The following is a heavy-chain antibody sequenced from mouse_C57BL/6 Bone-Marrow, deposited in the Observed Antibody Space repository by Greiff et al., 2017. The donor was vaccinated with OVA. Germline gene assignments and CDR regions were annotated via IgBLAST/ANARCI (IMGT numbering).Heavy chain of an antibody. CDR1: GYTFTSYW. V-gene: IGHV1-55*01. J-gene: IGHJ2*01. CDR2: IYPGSGST. Sequence: QVQLQQPGAELVKPGASVKMSCKASGYTFTSYWITWVKQRPGQGLAWIGDIYPGSGSTNYNEKFKSKATLTVDTSSSTAYMQRSSLTSEDAAVYYCGEGRDNNDYWGQGTTITVSS. D-gene: IGHD1-3*01. CDR3: GEGRDNNDY.